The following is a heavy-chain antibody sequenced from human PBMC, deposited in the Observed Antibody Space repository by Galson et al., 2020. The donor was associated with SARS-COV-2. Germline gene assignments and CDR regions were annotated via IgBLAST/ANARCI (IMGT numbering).Heavy chain of an antibody. CDR3: ARGGYYYYYGMDV. J-gene: IGHJ6*02. Sequence: SETLSLTCAVYGGSFSGYYWSWIRQPPGKGLEWIGEINHSGSTNYNPSLKSRVTISVDTSKNQFSLKLSSVTAADTAVYYCARGGYYYYYGMDVWGQGTTVTVSS. V-gene: IGHV4-34*01. CDR2: INHSGST. CDR1: GGSFSGYY.